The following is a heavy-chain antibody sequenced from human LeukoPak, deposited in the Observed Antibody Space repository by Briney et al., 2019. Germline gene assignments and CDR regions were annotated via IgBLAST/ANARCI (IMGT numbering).Heavy chain of an antibody. CDR1: GYTFTGYY. V-gene: IGHV1-2*02. J-gene: IGHJ4*02. CDR3: ARDSGDDSSSWYEVYY. Sequence: ASVKVSCKASGYTFTGYYMHWVRQAPGQGLEWMGWINPNSGGTNYAQKFQGRVTMTRDTSTSTVYMELSSLRSEDTAVYYCARDSGDDSSSWYEVYYWGQGTLVTVSS. D-gene: IGHD6-13*01. CDR2: INPNSGGT.